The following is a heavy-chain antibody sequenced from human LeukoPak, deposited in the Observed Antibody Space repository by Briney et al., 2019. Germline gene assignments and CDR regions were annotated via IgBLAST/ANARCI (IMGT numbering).Heavy chain of an antibody. CDR1: GFTFSSYW. Sequence: PGGSLRLSCAASGFTFSSYWMHWVRQAPGKGLEWPAVISYDASNEYYADSVKGQFIISRDNPKKTLYLQMNSLRVEDTAVYYCAREAYGDYHFDMWGQGTMVTVSS. J-gene: IGHJ3*02. D-gene: IGHD4-17*01. V-gene: IGHV3-30-3*01. CDR3: AREAYGDYHFDM. CDR2: ISYDASNE.